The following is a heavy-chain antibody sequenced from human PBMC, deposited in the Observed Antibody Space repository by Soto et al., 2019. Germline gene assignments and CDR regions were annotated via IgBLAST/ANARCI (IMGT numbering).Heavy chain of an antibody. D-gene: IGHD6-19*01. J-gene: IGHJ6*02. Sequence: QVQLVESGGGVVQPGRSLRLSCAASGFTFSSYAMHWVRQAPGKGLEWVAVISYDGSNKYYADSVKGRFTISRDNSKNTLYLQMNSLRAEDTAVYYCARDNYAVAGLEIYYYYCMDVWGQGTTVTVSS. CDR3: ARDNYAVAGLEIYYYYCMDV. V-gene: IGHV3-30-3*01. CDR1: GFTFSSYA. CDR2: ISYDGSNK.